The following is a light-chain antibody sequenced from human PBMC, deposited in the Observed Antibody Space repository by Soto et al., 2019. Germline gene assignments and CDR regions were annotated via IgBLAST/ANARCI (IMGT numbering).Light chain of an antibody. CDR3: QQFKSSTWT. Sequence: DIQMTQSPSTLSASGGDRVSITCRASQSIERYLAWYQQKPGKAPNLLIYDASSLERGVPSRFSGRGSGTEFTLTISRLQPDDFATYYCQQFKSSTWTVGQGTKVEIK. J-gene: IGKJ1*01. V-gene: IGKV1-5*01. CDR1: QSIERY. CDR2: DAS.